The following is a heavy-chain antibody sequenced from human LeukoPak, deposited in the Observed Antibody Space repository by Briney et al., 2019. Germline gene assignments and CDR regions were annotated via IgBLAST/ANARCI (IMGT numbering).Heavy chain of an antibody. J-gene: IGHJ4*02. V-gene: IGHV3-23*01. CDR3: ARYSGSYYYPPAWDL. CDR1: GFTFSNNA. CDR2: TSTSGGSA. Sequence: GGSLRLSCAASGFTFSNNAMSWVRQAPGKGLEWVSATSTSGGSAYYADSVKGRFAISRDDSKNTLYLQMDSLRADDTAVYYCARYSGSYYYPPAWDLWGQGTLVTVSS. D-gene: IGHD1-26*01.